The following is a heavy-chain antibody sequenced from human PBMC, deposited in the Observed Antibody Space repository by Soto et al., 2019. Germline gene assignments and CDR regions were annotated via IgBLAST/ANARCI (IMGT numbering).Heavy chain of an antibody. V-gene: IGHV1-2*04. D-gene: IGHD2-15*01. CDR2: INPNSGGT. CDR1: GYTFTGYY. Sequence: ASVKVSCKASGYTFTGYYMHWVRQAPGQGLEWMGWINPNSGGTNYAQKFQGWVTMTRDTSISTAYMEPSRLRSDDTAVYYCARGRGYCSGGSCFHYYYGMDVWGQGTTVTVSS. J-gene: IGHJ6*02. CDR3: ARGRGYCSGGSCFHYYYGMDV.